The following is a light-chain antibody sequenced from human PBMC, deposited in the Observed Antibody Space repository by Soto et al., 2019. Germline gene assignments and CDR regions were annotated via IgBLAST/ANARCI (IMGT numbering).Light chain of an antibody. J-gene: IGLJ1*01. CDR3: RTWDSSLSVYV. CDR1: SSNIGNSY. Sequence: QSVLTQPPSVSAAPGQKVTISCSGSSSNIGNSYVSWYQQLPGTARKLLIYDSNKRPSGIPDRFSGSKSGTSATLGITGLKTGDEADYYCRTWDSSLSVYVFGTGTKLTVL. CDR2: DSN. V-gene: IGLV1-51*01.